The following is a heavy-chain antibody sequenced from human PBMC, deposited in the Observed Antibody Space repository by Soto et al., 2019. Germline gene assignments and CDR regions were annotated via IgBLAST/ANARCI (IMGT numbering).Heavy chain of an antibody. J-gene: IGHJ6*02. CDR2: ISFDGTNT. CDR1: GFSFSNYG. CDR3: AKEPHNFTWYGSTGMDV. V-gene: IGHV3-30*18. Sequence: GGSLRLSCAASGFSFSNYGIHWVRQAPGKGLEWVAFISFDGTNTYYTDYLRGRFTISRDNSKNTVYLQLNSLTAEDTAVYYCAKEPHNFTWYGSTGMDVWGPGTTVTVSS. D-gene: IGHD6-13*01.